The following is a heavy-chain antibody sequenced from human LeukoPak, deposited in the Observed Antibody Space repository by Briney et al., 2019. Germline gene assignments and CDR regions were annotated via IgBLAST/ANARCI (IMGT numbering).Heavy chain of an antibody. V-gene: IGHV4-59*08. D-gene: IGHD6-19*01. Sequence: SETLSLTCTVSGGSISPYHWGWIRQPPGKGLEWTGYIYYSGSTNYNPSLNSRVTISVDTSKNQFSLRLSSVTAADTAIYYCARAVSGRFDYWGQGTPVTVSS. J-gene: IGHJ4*02. CDR2: IYYSGST. CDR3: ARAVSGRFDY. CDR1: GGSISPYH.